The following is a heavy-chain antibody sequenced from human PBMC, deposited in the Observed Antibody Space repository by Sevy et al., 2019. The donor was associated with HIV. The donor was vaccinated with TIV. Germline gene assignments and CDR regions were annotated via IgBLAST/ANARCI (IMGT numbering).Heavy chain of an antibody. CDR1: GFPFSNYG. D-gene: IGHD2-21*01. Sequence: GGSLRLSCSASGFPFSNYGMHWVRQAPGKGLEWVAFMRYDGTNIYYADSVKGRFTISRDNSENMLYLQMNSLRVEDTAVYHCANVHRVYDWGGFDVWGQGTMVTVSS. J-gene: IGHJ3*01. V-gene: IGHV3-30*02. CDR3: ANVHRVYDWGGFDV. CDR2: MRYDGTNI.